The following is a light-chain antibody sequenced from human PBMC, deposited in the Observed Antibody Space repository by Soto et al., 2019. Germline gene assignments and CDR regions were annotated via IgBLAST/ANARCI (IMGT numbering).Light chain of an antibody. CDR2: GAS. CDR3: QQYGSSLYT. CDR1: QSFSSSY. V-gene: IGKV3-20*01. J-gene: IGKJ2*01. Sequence: EIVLTQSPGTLSLSPGERATLSCRASQSFSSSYLAWYQQKPGQAPRLLIYGASSRATGIPDRFSGSGSGKDFTLTISRLEPEDCAVYYCQQYGSSLYTFGQGTKLEI.